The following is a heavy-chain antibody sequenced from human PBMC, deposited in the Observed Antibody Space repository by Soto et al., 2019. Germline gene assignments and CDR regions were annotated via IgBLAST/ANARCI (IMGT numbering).Heavy chain of an antibody. CDR2: ISATGTTI. D-gene: IGHD3-3*01. J-gene: IGHJ4*02. CDR1: GFTFSSYE. CDR3: AREREGDDFWSCSPIGY. V-gene: IGHV3-48*03. Sequence: EVQLVESGGGLVQPGGSLRLSCAASGFTFSSYEMNWVRQAPGKGLEWVSYISATGTTIYYADSVKGRFTISRDNAKNSLYLQMNSLRAEDTAVYYCAREREGDDFWSCSPIGYWGQGTLVTVSS.